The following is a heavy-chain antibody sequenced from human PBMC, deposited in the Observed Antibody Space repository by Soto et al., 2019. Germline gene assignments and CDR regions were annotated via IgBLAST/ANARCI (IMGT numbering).Heavy chain of an antibody. D-gene: IGHD3-3*01. Sequence: ASVKVSCKASGGTFSSYTISWVRQAPGQGLERMGWINPNSGGTNYAQKFQGWVTMTRDTSISTAYMELSRLRSDDTAVYYCARDADDFWSGDYYYYGMDVWGQGTTVTVSS. CDR3: ARDADDFWSGDYYYYGMDV. CDR1: GGTFSSYT. CDR2: INPNSGGT. J-gene: IGHJ6*02. V-gene: IGHV1-2*04.